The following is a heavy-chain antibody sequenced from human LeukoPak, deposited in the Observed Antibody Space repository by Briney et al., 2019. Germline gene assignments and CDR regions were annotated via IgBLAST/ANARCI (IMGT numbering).Heavy chain of an antibody. V-gene: IGHV4-39*01. Sequence: SSETLSLTCTVSGGSISSSSYYWGWIRQPPGKGLEWIGSIYYSGSTYYNPSLKSRVTISVDTSKNQFSLKLSSVTAADTAVYYCARHGNCDFWSGSYFDYWGQGTLVTVSS. CDR1: GGSISSSSYY. CDR2: IYYSGST. D-gene: IGHD3-3*01. J-gene: IGHJ4*02. CDR3: ARHGNCDFWSGSYFDY.